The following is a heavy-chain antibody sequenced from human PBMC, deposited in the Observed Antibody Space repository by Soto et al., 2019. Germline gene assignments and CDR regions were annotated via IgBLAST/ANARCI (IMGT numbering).Heavy chain of an antibody. CDR3: ARESYYDFWSGYYPYYYYGMDV. V-gene: IGHV3-7*03. Sequence: GGSLRLSCAASGFTFSSYWMSWVRQAPGKGLEWVANIKQDGSEKYYVDSVKGRFTISRDNAKNSLYLQMNSLRAEDTAVYYCARESYYDFWSGYYPYYYYGMDVWGQGTTVTVSS. D-gene: IGHD3-3*01. CDR2: IKQDGSEK. J-gene: IGHJ6*02. CDR1: GFTFSSYW.